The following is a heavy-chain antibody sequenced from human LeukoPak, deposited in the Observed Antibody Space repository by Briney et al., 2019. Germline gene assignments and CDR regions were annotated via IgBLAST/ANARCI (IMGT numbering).Heavy chain of an antibody. J-gene: IGHJ3*02. CDR1: GFTFSSYS. CDR3: ARGGSGLLDAFDI. CDR2: ISSSSSYI. Sequence: GGSLRLSCAASGFTFSSYSMTWVRQAPGKGLEWVSSISSSSSYIYYADSVKGRFTISRDNAKNSLYLQMNSLRAEDTAVYYCARGGSGLLDAFDIWGQGTMVTVPS. D-gene: IGHD3-10*01. V-gene: IGHV3-21*01.